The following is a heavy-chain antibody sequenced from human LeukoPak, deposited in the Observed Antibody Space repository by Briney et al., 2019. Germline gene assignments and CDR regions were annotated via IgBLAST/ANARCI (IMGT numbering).Heavy chain of an antibody. V-gene: IGHV3-23*01. J-gene: IGHJ4*02. CDR1: GFTFSSYA. D-gene: IGHD2-2*02. CDR2: ISGSGGST. Sequence: GGSLRLSCAASGFTFSSYAMSWVRQAPGKGLEWVSAISGSGGSTYYADSVKGRFTISRDNSKNTLYLQMNSLRAEDTAVYYCAKDRLSYCSSTSCYTNYWGQGTLVTVSS. CDR3: AKDRLSYCSSTSCYTNY.